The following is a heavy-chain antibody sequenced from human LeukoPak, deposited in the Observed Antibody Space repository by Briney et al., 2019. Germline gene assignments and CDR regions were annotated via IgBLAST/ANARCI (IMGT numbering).Heavy chain of an antibody. V-gene: IGHV3-23*01. CDR2: ISGSGGST. Sequence: GGSLRLSCAASGFTFSSYAMSWVRQAPGKGLEWVSAISGSGGSTYYADSVKGRFTISSDNSKNTLYLQMNSLRAEDTAVYYCAKGRWLQMMGAAFDIWGQGTMVTVSS. D-gene: IGHD5-24*01. CDR1: GFTFSSYA. J-gene: IGHJ3*02. CDR3: AKGRWLQMMGAAFDI.